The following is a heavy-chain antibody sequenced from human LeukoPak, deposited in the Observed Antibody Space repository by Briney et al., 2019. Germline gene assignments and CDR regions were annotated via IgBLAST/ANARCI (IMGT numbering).Heavy chain of an antibody. CDR2: INPKNGYA. J-gene: IGHJ5*02. V-gene: IGHV1-2*02. CDR1: GYTFTSYD. D-gene: IGHD3-10*01. CDR3: AKAGRSDYFLRWFDP. Sequence: ASVKVSCKASGYTFTSYDINWVRQVPGQGFEWLGWINPKNGYATYAGNFLGRLTMTSDKSTSTVSMDLISLRSDDTAIYYCAKAGRSDYFLRWFDPWGQGTLVTVSS.